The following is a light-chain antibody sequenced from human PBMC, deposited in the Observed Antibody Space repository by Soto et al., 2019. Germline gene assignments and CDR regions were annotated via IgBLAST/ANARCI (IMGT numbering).Light chain of an antibody. CDR1: SSDVGTYNL. J-gene: IGLJ1*01. Sequence: QSALTQPASVSGSPGQSITISCTGTSSDVGTYNLVSWYQQYPGKAPKLLIYEVNQRPSGVPDRFSGSKSGNTASLTVSGLQAEDEADYYCSSYLNYNSEVFGTGTKVTVL. CDR3: SSYLNYNSEV. CDR2: EVN. V-gene: IGLV2-14*02.